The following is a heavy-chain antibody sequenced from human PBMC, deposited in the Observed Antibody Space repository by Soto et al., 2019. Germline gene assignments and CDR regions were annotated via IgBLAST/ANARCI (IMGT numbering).Heavy chain of an antibody. CDR2: IWYDGSDK. J-gene: IGHJ4*02. CDR3: TRWGDNKVFDY. CDR1: GFTFSSQC. V-gene: IGHV3-33*01. Sequence: SLRLSCVASGFTFSSQCMHWVRQAPGKGLEWVAVIWYDGSDKYYADFVKGRFTISRDNSKNMVFLQMNTLRAEDTALYYCTRWGDNKVFDYWGQGTPVTVSS. D-gene: IGHD3-10*01.